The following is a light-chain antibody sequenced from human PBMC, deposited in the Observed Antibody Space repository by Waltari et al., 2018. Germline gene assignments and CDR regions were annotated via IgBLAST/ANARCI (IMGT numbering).Light chain of an antibody. V-gene: IGLV8-61*01. CDR3: SLYMGSGVWV. CDR1: SGSVSTTSY. Sequence: QTVVTQEPSLSVSPGGTVTLTCALSSGSVSTTSYATWYRQPPGQAPRTLLYTANTRSSGFPDRFSGSILGNKVALTITGAQAEDESDYYCSLYMGSGVWVFGGGTKLTVL. J-gene: IGLJ3*02. CDR2: TAN.